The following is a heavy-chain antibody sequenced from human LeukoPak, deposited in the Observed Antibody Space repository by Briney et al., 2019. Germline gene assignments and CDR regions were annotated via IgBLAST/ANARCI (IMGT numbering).Heavy chain of an antibody. J-gene: IGHJ3*02. Sequence: GESLKISCKASGYSFATYWIGWVRPMPGRGLEWMGLIYPDSSDTRYSPSLQHQATISADKSINTAYLQLNSLKASDTAMYYCARRPSYDFWSGYYGVDGLDIWGQGTMVTVSS. CDR1: GYSFATYW. D-gene: IGHD3-3*01. CDR2: IYPDSSDT. V-gene: IGHV5-51*01. CDR3: ARRPSYDFWSGYYGVDGLDI.